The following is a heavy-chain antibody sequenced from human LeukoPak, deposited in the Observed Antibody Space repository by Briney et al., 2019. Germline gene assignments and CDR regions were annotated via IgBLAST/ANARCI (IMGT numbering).Heavy chain of an antibody. D-gene: IGHD6-13*01. CDR2: ISYDGSNK. Sequence: RGALRLSCAASGFTFSSYGMHRVRQAPRKGLEWVAVISYDGSNKYYADSVKGRFTISRDNSKNTLYLQMNSLRAEDTAVYYCAKAISSSWYRGIDYWGQGTLVTVSS. V-gene: IGHV3-30*18. J-gene: IGHJ4*02. CDR1: GFTFSSYG. CDR3: AKAISSSWYRGIDY.